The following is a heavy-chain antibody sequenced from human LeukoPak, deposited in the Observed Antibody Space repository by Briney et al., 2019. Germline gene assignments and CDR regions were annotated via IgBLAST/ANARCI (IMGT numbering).Heavy chain of an antibody. J-gene: IGHJ4*02. V-gene: IGHV3-23*01. Sequence: GGSLRLSCAASGFTFSSYAMSWVRQAPGKGLEWVSAISGSGGSTFYADSVKGRFTISRDNSKNTLYLQMNSLRAEDTAVYYCAKDRSSGWYPYYFDYRGQGTLVAVSS. D-gene: IGHD6-19*01. CDR2: ISGSGGST. CDR1: GFTFSSYA. CDR3: AKDRSSGWYPYYFDY.